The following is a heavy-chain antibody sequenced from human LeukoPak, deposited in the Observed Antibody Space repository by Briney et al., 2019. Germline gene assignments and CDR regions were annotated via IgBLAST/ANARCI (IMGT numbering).Heavy chain of an antibody. CDR1: GFTFGDYA. J-gene: IGHJ4*02. CDR3: TRGEEQQLAFDY. Sequence: PGRSLRLSCTASGFTFGDYAVSWVRQAPGKGLEWVGFIRSKAYGGTTEYAASVKGRFTISRDDSKSIAYLQMNSLKTEDTAVYYCTRGEEQQLAFDYWGQGTLVTVSS. V-gene: IGHV3-49*04. CDR2: IRSKAYGGTT. D-gene: IGHD6-13*01.